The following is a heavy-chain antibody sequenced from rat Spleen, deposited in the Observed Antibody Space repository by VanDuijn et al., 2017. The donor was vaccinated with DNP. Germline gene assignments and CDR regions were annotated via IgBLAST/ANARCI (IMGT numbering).Heavy chain of an antibody. CDR1: GFTFSNYY. V-gene: IGHV5-25*01. Sequence: EVQLVESGGGLEQPGRSLKLSCAASGFTFSNYYMAWVRQAPKKGLEWVATISTSGSRTYYPDSVKGRFTISRDNAKSSLYLQMNSLKSEDTATYYCARRDWEDFDYWGQGVMVTVSS. J-gene: IGHJ2*01. CDR3: ARRDWEDFDY. CDR2: ISTSGSRT. D-gene: IGHD5-1*01.